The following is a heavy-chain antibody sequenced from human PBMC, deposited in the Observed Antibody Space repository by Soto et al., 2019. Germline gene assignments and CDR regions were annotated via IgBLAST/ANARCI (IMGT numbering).Heavy chain of an antibody. D-gene: IGHD6-19*01. CDR1: GFTFSSYA. Sequence: GGSLRLSCAASGFTFSSYAMSWVRQAPGKGLEWVSSISSSSSYIYYADSVKGRFTISRDNAKNSLYLQMNSLRAEDTAVYYCSSGIEVAVQPYWGQGTLVPGSS. J-gene: IGHJ4*02. CDR2: ISSSSSYI. CDR3: SSGIEVAVQPY. V-gene: IGHV3-21*01.